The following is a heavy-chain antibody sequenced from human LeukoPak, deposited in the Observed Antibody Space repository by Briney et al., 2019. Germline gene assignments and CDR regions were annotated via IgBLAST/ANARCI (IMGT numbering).Heavy chain of an antibody. D-gene: IGHD3-22*01. J-gene: IGHJ3*02. Sequence: PSQTLSLTCTVSGGSISSGSYYWSWIRQPAGKGLEWIGSIFYSGSTYYNPSLKSRVTISVDTSKKQFSLKLSSVTAADTAVYYCARVRRFYYDSSTKGAFDIWGQGTMVTVSS. CDR3: ARVRRFYYDSSTKGAFDI. V-gene: IGHV4-61*02. CDR1: GGSISSGSYY. CDR2: IFYSGST.